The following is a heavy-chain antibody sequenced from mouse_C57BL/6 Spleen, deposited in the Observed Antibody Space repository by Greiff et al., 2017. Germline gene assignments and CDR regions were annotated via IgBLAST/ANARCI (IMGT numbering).Heavy chain of an antibody. J-gene: IGHJ1*03. V-gene: IGHV5-6*01. Sequence: EVQLVESGGDLVKPGGSLKLSCAASGFTFSSYGMSWVRQTPDQRLEWVATISSGSSYTYYPDSVKGQFTISTDNANNTLYLQMSRLKSEDKAMYYCARQELVWYFDVWGTGTTVTVSS. D-gene: IGHD6-2*01. CDR1: GFTFSSYG. CDR2: ISSGSSYT. CDR3: ARQELVWYFDV.